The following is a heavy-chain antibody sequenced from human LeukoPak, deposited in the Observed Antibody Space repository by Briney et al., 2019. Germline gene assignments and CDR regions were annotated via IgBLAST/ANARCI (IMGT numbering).Heavy chain of an antibody. D-gene: IGHD6-19*01. CDR1: GFTFSSYS. CDR2: ISSSSSTI. V-gene: IGHV3-48*01. CDR3: ARDLYSSGWFTDY. Sequence: GGSLRLSCAASGFTFSSYSMNWVRQAPGKGLEWVSYISSSSSTIYYADSVKGRFTISRDNAKNSLYLQMNSLRAEDTAVYYCARDLYSSGWFTDYWGQGTLVTVSS. J-gene: IGHJ4*02.